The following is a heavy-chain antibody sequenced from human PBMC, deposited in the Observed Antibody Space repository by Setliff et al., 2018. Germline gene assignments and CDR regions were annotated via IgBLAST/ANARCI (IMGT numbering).Heavy chain of an antibody. CDR2: IYTSGST. V-gene: IGHV4-61*02. CDR3: ARVGKAWSYYMDV. D-gene: IGHD3-3*01. J-gene: IGHJ6*03. Sequence: SETLSLTCTVSGGSISSGSYYWSWIRQPAGKGLEWIGRIYTSGSTNYNPFLQSRVTMSVDTSKNQFSLKLSSVTAVDTAVYYCARVGKAWSYYMDVWGKGTTVTVSS. CDR1: GGSISSGSYY.